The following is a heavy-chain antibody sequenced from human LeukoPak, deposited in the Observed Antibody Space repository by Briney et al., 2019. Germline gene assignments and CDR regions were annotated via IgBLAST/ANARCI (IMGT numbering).Heavy chain of an antibody. V-gene: IGHV3-30*02. D-gene: IGHD3-9*01. CDR1: GFTFSSYG. Sequence: PGGSLRLSCAASGFTFSSYGMHWVRQAPGKGLEWVAFIRYDGSNKYYADSVKGRFTISRDNSKNTLYLQMNSLRAEDTAVYYCARTLEMTTIFSPFDPWGQGTLVTVSS. J-gene: IGHJ5*02. CDR2: IRYDGSNK. CDR3: ARTLEMTTIFSPFDP.